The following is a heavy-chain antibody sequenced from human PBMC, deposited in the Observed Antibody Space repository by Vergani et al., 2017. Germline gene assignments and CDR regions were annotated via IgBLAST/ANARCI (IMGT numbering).Heavy chain of an antibody. CDR3: ARARITVVSAWYFDL. D-gene: IGHD3-10*01. CDR1: GFTFTNFA. V-gene: IGHV3-23*01. CDR2: ISGSGGFT. J-gene: IGHJ2*01. Sequence: EVQLLESGGNLVQPGGSLRLSCAASGFTFTNFAMTWVRQAPGEGLEWVSGISGSGGFTYYADSVKGRFTISRYNSKNTMFLQMNNLRAEDTAVYYCARARITVVSAWYFDLWGRGTLVTVSS.